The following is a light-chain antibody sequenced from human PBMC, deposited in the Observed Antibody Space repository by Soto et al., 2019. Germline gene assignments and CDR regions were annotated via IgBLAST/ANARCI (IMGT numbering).Light chain of an antibody. CDR2: EVI. CDR3: SSYTTSNTVV. V-gene: IGLV2-14*01. J-gene: IGLJ2*01. CDR1: SSDVGAYNY. Sequence: QSVLTQPASVSGSPGQSITISCSGTSSDVGAYNYVSWYQQHPGKAPKLIVHEVINRPSGVSNRFSGSKSGNTASLTISGLQADDEADYYCSSYTTSNTVVFGGGTKLTVL.